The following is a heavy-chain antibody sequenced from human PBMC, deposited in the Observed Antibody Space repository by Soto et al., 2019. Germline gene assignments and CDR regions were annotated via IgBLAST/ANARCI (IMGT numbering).Heavy chain of an antibody. J-gene: IGHJ4*02. CDR1: GFTFSSYA. D-gene: IGHD2-2*01. V-gene: IGHV3-23*01. CDR3: ARGSNPQYYFDY. Sequence: GGSLRLSCAASGFTFSSYAMNWVRQAPGKGLEWVSGIGGSGDRRNYAETVKGRFTISRDNSKNTLYLQMSSLIAEVTAVYYCARGSNPQYYFDYWGQGTLVTVSS. CDR2: IGGSGDRR.